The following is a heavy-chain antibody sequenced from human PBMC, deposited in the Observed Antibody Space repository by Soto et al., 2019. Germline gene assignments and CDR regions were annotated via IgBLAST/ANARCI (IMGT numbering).Heavy chain of an antibody. CDR1: GFTFSSYA. V-gene: IGHV3-23*01. CDR3: AKGAYDYDFRFDY. Sequence: GGSLRLSCAAAGFTFSSYAMTWVRQAPGKGLEWVSVISGSGGSTYFADSVKGRFTISRDNSKNTLYLQMSSLRAEDTALYYCAKGAYDYDFRFDYWGQGTLVTVSS. D-gene: IGHD4-17*01. J-gene: IGHJ4*02. CDR2: ISGSGGST.